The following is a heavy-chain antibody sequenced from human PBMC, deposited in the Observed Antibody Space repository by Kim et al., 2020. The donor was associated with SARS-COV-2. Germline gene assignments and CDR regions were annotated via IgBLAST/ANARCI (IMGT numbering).Heavy chain of an antibody. Sequence: SVKVSCKASGGTFSSYAISWVRQAPGQGLEWMGGIIPIFGTANYAQKFQGRVTITADESTSTAYMELSSLRSEDTAVYYCARDSDLWRSPFGYYYGMDVWGQGTTVTVSS. CDR2: IIPIFGTA. V-gene: IGHV1-69*13. J-gene: IGHJ6*02. CDR3: ARDSDLWRSPFGYYYGMDV. CDR1: GGTFSSYA. D-gene: IGHD3-10*01.